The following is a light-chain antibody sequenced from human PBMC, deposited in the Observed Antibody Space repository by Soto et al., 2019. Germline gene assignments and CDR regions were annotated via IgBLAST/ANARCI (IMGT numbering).Light chain of an antibody. V-gene: IGKV3-15*01. CDR1: QSVSSN. CDR3: QQYNNWPFT. Sequence: EIVMTQYPATLSVSPGERATLSCRASQSVSSNLAWYQQKPGQAPRLLIYGASTRATGIPARFSGSGSGTEFTITISSLQSEDFAVYYCQQYNNWPFTCGPGTKVDIK. J-gene: IGKJ3*01. CDR2: GAS.